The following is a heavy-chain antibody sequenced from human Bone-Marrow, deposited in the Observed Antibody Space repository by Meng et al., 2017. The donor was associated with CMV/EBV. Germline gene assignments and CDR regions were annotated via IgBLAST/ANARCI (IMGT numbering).Heavy chain of an antibody. D-gene: IGHD1-7*01. CDR1: GYTFTSYD. J-gene: IGHJ4*02. CDR3: ARSYNWNYDFDY. CDR2: MNPNSGNT. Sequence: ASVKVSCKASGYTFTSYDINWVRQATGQGLEWMGWMNPNSGNTGYAQKFQGRVTITRNTSIGTAYMELSSLRSEDTAVYYCARSYNWNYDFDYWGQGTLVTVSS. V-gene: IGHV1-8*03.